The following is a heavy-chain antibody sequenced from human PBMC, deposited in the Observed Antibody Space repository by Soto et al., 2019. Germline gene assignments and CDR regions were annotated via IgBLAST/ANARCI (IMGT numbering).Heavy chain of an antibody. CDR3: VHGGNYDFWSGYSYSYGMDV. CDR1: GFTFSSYA. V-gene: IGHV3-64D*08. D-gene: IGHD3-3*01. Sequence: GGSLRLSCSASGFTFSSYAMHWVRQAPGKGLEYVSAISSNGGSTYYADSVKGRFTISRDNSKNTLYLQMSSLRAEDTAVYYCVHGGNYDFWSGYSYSYGMDVWGQGTTVTVSS. J-gene: IGHJ6*02. CDR2: ISSNGGST.